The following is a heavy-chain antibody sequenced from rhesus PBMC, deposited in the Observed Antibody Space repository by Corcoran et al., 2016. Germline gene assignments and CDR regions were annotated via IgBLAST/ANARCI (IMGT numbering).Heavy chain of an antibody. J-gene: IGHJ6*01. CDR1: GGSITSNY. CDR3: ARLVAGSGLDA. V-gene: IGHV4-147*01. Sequence: QVQLQESGPGLVKPSEPLSLTCAVPGGSITSNYWSWLRLSPGKGLEWIGYIHGGSGSTSYTHSLKSRVSFSRDTSKNQLSLSLSSVTAADTAVYSCARLVAGSGLDAWGQGVVVTVSS. D-gene: IGHD6-37*01. CDR2: IHGGSGST.